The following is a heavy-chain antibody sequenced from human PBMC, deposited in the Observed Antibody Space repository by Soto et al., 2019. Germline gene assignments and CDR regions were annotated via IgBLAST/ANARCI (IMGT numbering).Heavy chain of an antibody. CDR3: ARGEDYFDY. V-gene: IGHV3-30-3*01. D-gene: IGHD3-16*01. Sequence: QVQLVESGGGVVQPGRSLRLSCAASGFTFSSYAMHWVRQAPGKGLEWVAVISYDGSNKYYADSVKGRFTISRDNSKNTLYLQMNSLRAEDTAVYYCARGEDYFDYWGQGTLATVSS. CDR2: ISYDGSNK. J-gene: IGHJ4*02. CDR1: GFTFSSYA.